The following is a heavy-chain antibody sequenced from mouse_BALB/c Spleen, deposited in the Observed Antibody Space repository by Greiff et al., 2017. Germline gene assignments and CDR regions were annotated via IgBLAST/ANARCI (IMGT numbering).Heavy chain of an antibody. CDR3: ARQAIYYYGSSYFDY. Sequence: DVKLVESGGGLVQPGGSLKLSCAASGFTFSSYTMSWVRQTPEKRLEWVAYISNGGGSTYYPDTVKGRFTISRDNAKNTLYLQMSSLKSEDTAMYYCARQAIYYYGSSYFDYWGQGTTLTVSS. CDR2: ISNGGGST. CDR1: GFTFSSYT. J-gene: IGHJ2*01. D-gene: IGHD1-1*01. V-gene: IGHV5-12-2*01.